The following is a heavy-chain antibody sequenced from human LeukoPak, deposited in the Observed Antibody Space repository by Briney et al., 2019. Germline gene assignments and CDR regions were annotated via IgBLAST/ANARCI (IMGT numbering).Heavy chain of an antibody. V-gene: IGHV3-23*01. CDR3: AKDSGYDSYFDY. Sequence: GGSLRLSCAASGFTFSSYGMSWVRQAPGKGLEWVSAISGSGGSTYYADSVKGRFTISRDNSKNTLYLQMNSLRAEDTAVYYCAKDSGYDSYFDYWGQGTLVTVSS. J-gene: IGHJ4*02. D-gene: IGHD5-12*01. CDR1: GFTFSSYG. CDR2: ISGSGGST.